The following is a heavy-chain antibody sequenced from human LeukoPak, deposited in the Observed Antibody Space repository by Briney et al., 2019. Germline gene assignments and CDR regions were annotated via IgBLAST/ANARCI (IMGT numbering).Heavy chain of an antibody. CDR3: ARSLALIAVAAYFDY. V-gene: IGHV1-46*01. CDR2: INPRGGST. D-gene: IGHD6-19*01. CDR1: GYTFTTYY. J-gene: IGHJ4*02. Sequence: GASVKVSCKASGYTFTTYYMHWVRQAPGQGLEWVGIINPRGGSTTYAQKFQGRVTMTRDTSISTAYMELSRLRSDDTAVYYCARSLALIAVAAYFDYWGQGTLVTVSS.